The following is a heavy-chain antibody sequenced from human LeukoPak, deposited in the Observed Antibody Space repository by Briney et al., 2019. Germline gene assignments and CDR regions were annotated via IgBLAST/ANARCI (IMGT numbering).Heavy chain of an antibody. J-gene: IGHJ5*02. D-gene: IGHD2-2*01. Sequence: SETLSFTCTVSGGSISSSNYYWGWIRQPPGKGLEWIGTIYYSGSTYYNPSLKSRVTISVDTSKNRFSLNLSSVTAADTAVYYCARDYLEYQLVGWFDPWGQGTLVTVSS. CDR1: GGSISSSNYY. CDR3: ARDYLEYQLVGWFDP. V-gene: IGHV4-39*07. CDR2: IYYSGST.